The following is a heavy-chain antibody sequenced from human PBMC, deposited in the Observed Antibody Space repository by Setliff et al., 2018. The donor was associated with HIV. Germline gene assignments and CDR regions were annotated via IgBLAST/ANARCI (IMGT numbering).Heavy chain of an antibody. CDR1: GYTFTAYY. Sequence: ASVKVSCKSSGYTFTAYYIHWVRQAPGQGLEWMGWINVNNDATNYAQKFQGRVSMTRDTSISTAYMELRSLTSDDTAVYYCARNIDMHYDFWSAYDYWGQGALVTVSS. CDR2: INVNNDAT. J-gene: IGHJ4*02. CDR3: ARNIDMHYDFWSAYDY. D-gene: IGHD3-3*01. V-gene: IGHV1-2*02.